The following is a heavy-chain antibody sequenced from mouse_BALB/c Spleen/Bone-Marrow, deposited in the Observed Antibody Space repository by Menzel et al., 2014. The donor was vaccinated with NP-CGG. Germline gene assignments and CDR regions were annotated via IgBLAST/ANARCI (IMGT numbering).Heavy chain of an antibody. D-gene: IGHD2-2*01. V-gene: IGHV1S81*02. CDR3: ARINGYDY. CDR1: GYTFTSYW. Sequence: QVQLQQSGAELVKPGASVKLSCKASGYTFTSYWIHWVKQSPGQGLEWIGEIDPGTGRTDYNKKFKSRATLTVDKSSSTAYMHLSSLTSEDSAVYYCARINGYDYWGQGTTLTVSS. J-gene: IGHJ2*01. CDR2: IDPGTGRT.